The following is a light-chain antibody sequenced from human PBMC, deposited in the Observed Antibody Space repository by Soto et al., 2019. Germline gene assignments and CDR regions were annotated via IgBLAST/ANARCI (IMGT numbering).Light chain of an antibody. Sequence: ELVLTQSPATLSLSPGERASLSVGDTQSVSSSFFAWYQQKPGQAPRLXXYAASSRANGRPGRFSGSGSGTDLTLPISSLEHEDFVVYYCQQYGSSPTITFGQGTRLEIK. CDR1: QSVSSSF. CDR2: AAS. CDR3: QQYGSSPTIT. J-gene: IGKJ5*01. V-gene: IGKV3-20*01.